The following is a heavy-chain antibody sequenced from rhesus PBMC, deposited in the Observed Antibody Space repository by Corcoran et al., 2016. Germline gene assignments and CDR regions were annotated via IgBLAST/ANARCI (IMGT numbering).Heavy chain of an antibody. Sequence: QVQLQESGPGLVKPSETLSLTCAVSGGSISDDYYWSWIRQPPGKGLEWIGYIYGSSGSTYYNPSLKSRGTSSTDTSKNQFSLKLSSVTAADTAVYYCASRSGSYYYLDYWGQGVLVTVSS. CDR3: ASRSGSYYYLDY. J-gene: IGHJ4*01. V-gene: IGHV4S7*01. CDR1: GGSISDDYY. D-gene: IGHD3-16*01. CDR2: IYGSSGST.